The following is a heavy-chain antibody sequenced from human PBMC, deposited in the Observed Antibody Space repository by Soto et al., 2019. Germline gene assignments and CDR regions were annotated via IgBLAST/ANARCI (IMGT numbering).Heavy chain of an antibody. D-gene: IGHD6-13*01. CDR3: AKDRFSSPDYYYYYGMDV. V-gene: IGHV3-30*18. Sequence: GSLRLYCAASVFTVSSYGMHWVRQAPGKGLEWVAVISYDGSNKYYADSVKGRFTISRDNSKNTLYLQMNSLRAEDTAVYYCAKDRFSSPDYYYYYGMDVWGQGTTVTVSS. CDR2: ISYDGSNK. CDR1: VFTVSSYG. J-gene: IGHJ6*02.